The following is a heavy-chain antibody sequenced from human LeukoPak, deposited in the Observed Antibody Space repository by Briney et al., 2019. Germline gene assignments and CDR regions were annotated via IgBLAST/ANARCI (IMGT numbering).Heavy chain of an antibody. CDR3: AKEVHNWNYRKWFDP. V-gene: IGHV3-9*01. D-gene: IGHD1-7*01. CDR2: ISWNSGSI. J-gene: IGHJ5*02. Sequence: PGGSLRLSCAASGFTFDDYAMHWARQAPGKGLEWVSGISWNSGSIGYADSVKGRFTISRDNAKNSLYLQMNSLRAEDTALYYCAKEVHNWNYRKWFDPWGQGTLVTVSS. CDR1: GFTFDDYA.